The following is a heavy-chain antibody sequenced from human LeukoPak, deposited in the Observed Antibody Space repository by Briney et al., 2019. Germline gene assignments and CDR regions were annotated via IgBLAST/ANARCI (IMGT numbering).Heavy chain of an antibody. J-gene: IGHJ3*02. D-gene: IGHD3-22*01. Sequence: PGGSLRLSCAASGFTFSSYGMNWLRQAPGKGLEWIAFIRGRSDTTYYADSVQGRFTISRDNAEDSVYLQMNSLRVEDTAVYYCARGGGYPDPRGYRDAFDIWGQGTMVTVSS. CDR1: GFTFSSYG. CDR3: ARGGGYPDPRGYRDAFDI. CDR2: IRGRSDTT. V-gene: IGHV3-48*01.